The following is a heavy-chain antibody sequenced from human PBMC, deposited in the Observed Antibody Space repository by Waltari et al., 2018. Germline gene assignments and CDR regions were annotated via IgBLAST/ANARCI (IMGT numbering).Heavy chain of an antibody. D-gene: IGHD3-3*01. Sequence: QVQLQQWGAGLLKPSETLSLTCAVYGGSFSGYYWSWIRQPPGKGLEWIGEINHSGSTNYNPSLKSRVTISVDTSKNQFSLKLSSVTAADTAVYYCAGVWSGYLGLMDVWGKGTTVTVSS. CDR3: AGVWSGYLGLMDV. J-gene: IGHJ6*04. V-gene: IGHV4-34*01. CDR2: INHSGST. CDR1: GGSFSGYY.